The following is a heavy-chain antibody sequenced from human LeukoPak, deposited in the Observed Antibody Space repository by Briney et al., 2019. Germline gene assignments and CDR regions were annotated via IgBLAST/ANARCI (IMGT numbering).Heavy chain of an antibody. CDR2: INPNSGGT. V-gene: IGHV1-2*02. CDR1: GYTLTGYY. D-gene: IGHD6-13*01. Sequence: ASVKVSCKASGYTLTGYYMHWVRQAPGQGLEWMGWINPNSGGTNYAQKFQGRVTMTRDTSISTAYMELSRLRSDDTAVYYCARSRPLIAAAGTGLNWFDPWGQGTLVTVSS. J-gene: IGHJ5*02. CDR3: ARSRPLIAAAGTGLNWFDP.